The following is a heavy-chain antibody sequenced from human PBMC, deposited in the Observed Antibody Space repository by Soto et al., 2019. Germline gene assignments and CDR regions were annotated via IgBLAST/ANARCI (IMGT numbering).Heavy chain of an antibody. D-gene: IGHD6-13*01. CDR2: ISYDGRSR. CDR3: AKRGGSHWYTVEC. Sequence: QVQLVESGGGVVQPGRSLRLSCAASGFIFSSYGMHWVRQAPGKGLEWVAVISYDGRSRYYADSLKGRFTISRDNSKNTLYLQMDSLRAEDTAVYYCAKRGGSHWYTVECWGQGTLVTDSS. CDR1: GFIFSSYG. J-gene: IGHJ4*02. V-gene: IGHV3-30*18.